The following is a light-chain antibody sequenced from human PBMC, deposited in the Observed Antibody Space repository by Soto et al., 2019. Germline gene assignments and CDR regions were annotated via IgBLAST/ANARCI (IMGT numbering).Light chain of an antibody. J-gene: IGLJ2*01. V-gene: IGLV9-49*01. Sequence: QSVLTQPPSASASLGASVTLTCTLSSGYSNYKVDWYQQRPGKGPRFVMRVGTGGIVGSKGDGIPDRFSVLGSGLNRYLTIKNIQEEDESYYHWGADHGSGSNFFVVFGGGTKLTVL. CDR2: VGTGGIVG. CDR1: SGYSNYK. CDR3: GADHGSGSNFFVV.